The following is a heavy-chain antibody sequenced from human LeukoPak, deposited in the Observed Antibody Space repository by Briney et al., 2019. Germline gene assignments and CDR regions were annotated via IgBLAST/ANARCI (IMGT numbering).Heavy chain of an antibody. CDR1: GYTFTSYY. J-gene: IGHJ4*02. CDR3: ASIGFRGYYDSSGYFDY. V-gene: IGHV1-46*01. CDR2: ISPSGGST. Sequence: ASVKVSCKASGYTFTSYYMHWVRQAPGQGLEWMGIISPSGGSTSYAQKFQGRVTMTRDTSTSTVYMELSSLRSEDTAVYYCASIGFRGYYDSSGYFDYWGQGTLVTVSS. D-gene: IGHD3-22*01.